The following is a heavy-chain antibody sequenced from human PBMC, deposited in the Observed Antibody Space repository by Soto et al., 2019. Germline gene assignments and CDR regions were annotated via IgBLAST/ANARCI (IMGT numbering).Heavy chain of an antibody. CDR1: GYTFTGYY. J-gene: IGHJ6*02. CDR3: AREPRGLAARPHYYGMDV. Sequence: ASVKVSCKASGYTFTGYYMHWVRQAPGQGLEWMGWINPNSGGTNYAQKFQGWVTMTRGTSISTAYMELSRLRSDDTAVYYCAREPRGLAARPHYYGMDVWGQGTTVTVSS. V-gene: IGHV1-2*04. D-gene: IGHD6-6*01. CDR2: INPNSGGT.